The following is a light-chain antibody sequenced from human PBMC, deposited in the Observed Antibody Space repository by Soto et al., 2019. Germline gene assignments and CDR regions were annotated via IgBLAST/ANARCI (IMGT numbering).Light chain of an antibody. V-gene: IGKV1-33*01. CDR2: DAS. CDR3: QQYDTLRVT. CDR1: QDISNY. Sequence: DLQMTQSPSSLSASVGDRVTITCQASQDISNYLNWYQQKPGKAPKLLIYDASNLETGVPSRFSGSGSGTDFTFTISSLQPEDSATYYCQQYDTLRVTFGPGTKVDIK. J-gene: IGKJ3*01.